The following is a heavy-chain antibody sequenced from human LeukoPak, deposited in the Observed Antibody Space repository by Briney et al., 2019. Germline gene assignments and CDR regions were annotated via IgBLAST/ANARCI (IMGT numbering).Heavy chain of an antibody. Sequence: GGSLRLSCAASGFTFSSYEMNWVRQAPGKGLEWVSYISSSGTTIYYADSVKGRFTISRDNAKNSLYLQMNSLRAEDTAVYYCARDVGENSSGWYVYYYYGMDVWGQGTTVTVSS. CDR2: ISSSGTTI. D-gene: IGHD6-19*01. J-gene: IGHJ6*02. CDR3: ARDVGENSSGWYVYYYYGMDV. CDR1: GFTFSSYE. V-gene: IGHV3-48*03.